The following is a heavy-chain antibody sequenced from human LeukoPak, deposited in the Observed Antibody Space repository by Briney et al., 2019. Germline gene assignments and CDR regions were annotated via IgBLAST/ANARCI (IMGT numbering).Heavy chain of an antibody. CDR1: GGTFSSYA. J-gene: IGHJ4*02. CDR2: ISAYNGNT. D-gene: IGHD6-19*01. Sequence: ASVKVSCKASGGTFSSYAISWVRQAPGQGLEWMGWISAYNGNTNYAQKLQGRVTMTRDTSTSTVYMELSSLRSEDTAVYYCARDRDSSGWAPIDYWGQGTLVTVSS. V-gene: IGHV1-18*01. CDR3: ARDRDSSGWAPIDY.